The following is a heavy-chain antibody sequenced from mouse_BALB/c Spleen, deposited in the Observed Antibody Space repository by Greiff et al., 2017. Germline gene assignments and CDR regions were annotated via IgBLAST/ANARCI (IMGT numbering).Heavy chain of an antibody. CDR1: GFPFCDYF. CDR2: IFYCGSYT. D-gene: IGHD2-3*01. J-gene: IGHJ3*01. Sequence: DVMLVESGGGFVKPGGSLKLSCAASGFPFCDYFIFLVRPTPEKSLEWVATIFYCGSYTYYPDSVKGRFTISRDNAKNNLYLQMRSLKSEDTAMYYCARGLYDGYFVAYWGQGTLVTVSA. CDR3: ARGLYDGYFVAY. V-gene: IGHV5-4*02.